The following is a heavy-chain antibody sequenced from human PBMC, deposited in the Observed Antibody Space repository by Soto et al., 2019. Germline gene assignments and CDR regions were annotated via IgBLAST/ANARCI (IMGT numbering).Heavy chain of an antibody. D-gene: IGHD6-19*01. V-gene: IGHV3-66*01. J-gene: IGHJ4*02. CDR2: IYSGGST. CDR3: ARSWAVAGSYDY. Sequence: EGELVESGGGLVQPGGSLRLSCAASGYTVSRNYMNWVRQAPGKGLEWVSVIYSGGSTYYADSVKGRFTISRDNSKNTLYLQMNSLRAEDTAVYYCARSWAVAGSYDYWGQGTLVTVSS. CDR1: GYTVSRNY.